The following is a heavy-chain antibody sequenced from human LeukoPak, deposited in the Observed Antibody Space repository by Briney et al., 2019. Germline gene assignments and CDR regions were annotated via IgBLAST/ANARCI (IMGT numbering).Heavy chain of an antibody. CDR2: ISGSGGST. Sequence: QAGGSLRLYCAASGFTFSSYAMSWVRQAPGKGLEWVSAISGSGGSTYYADSVKGRFTISRDNSKNTLYLQMNSLRAEDTAVYYCAKSPNFGVVMRFDPWGQGTLVTVSS. V-gene: IGHV3-23*01. CDR3: AKSPNFGVVMRFDP. J-gene: IGHJ5*02. CDR1: GFTFSSYA. D-gene: IGHD3-3*01.